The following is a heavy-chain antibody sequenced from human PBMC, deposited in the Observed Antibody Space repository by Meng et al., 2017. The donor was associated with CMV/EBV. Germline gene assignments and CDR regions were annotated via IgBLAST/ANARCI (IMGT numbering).Heavy chain of an antibody. CDR3: ARSGSPLMAGL. D-gene: IGHD6-19*01. J-gene: IGHJ4*02. V-gene: IGHV4-59*01. Sequence: SEILSLPCTVSGGPISSYYWSWIRQPPGKGLEWIGYIYYSGSTNYNPPLKSRVTISVDTSKNQCSLKLSSVTAADTAVCYCARSGSPLMAGLWGQGTLVTVSS. CDR2: IYYSGST. CDR1: GGPISSYY.